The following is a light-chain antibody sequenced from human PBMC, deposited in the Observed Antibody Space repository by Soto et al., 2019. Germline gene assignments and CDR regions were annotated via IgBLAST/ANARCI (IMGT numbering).Light chain of an antibody. CDR3: QLYNNWPQR. CDR1: QSVRSN. V-gene: IGKV3-15*01. J-gene: IGKJ1*01. Sequence: PGAWATLSCRASQSVRSNLAWYQQRPGRAPRLLIYAASTRATGIPARFSGSGSGTEFTLTIVSLQSEDVAGYCSQLYNNWPQRFGQGTKVDIK. CDR2: AAS.